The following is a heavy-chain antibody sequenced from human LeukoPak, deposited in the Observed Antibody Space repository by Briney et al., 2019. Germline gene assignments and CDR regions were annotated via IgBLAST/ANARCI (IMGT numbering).Heavy chain of an antibody. V-gene: IGHV4-4*07. CDR2: IYTSRST. Sequence: SETLSLTCTVSGVSISSYYWSWLRQPAGKGLEWIGRIYTSRSTNYNPSLKSRVTMSVDTSKNQFSLKLSYVTAADTAVYYCARGHVGASFDYWGQGTLVTVSS. CDR3: ARGHVGASFDY. D-gene: IGHD1-26*01. J-gene: IGHJ4*02. CDR1: GVSISSYY.